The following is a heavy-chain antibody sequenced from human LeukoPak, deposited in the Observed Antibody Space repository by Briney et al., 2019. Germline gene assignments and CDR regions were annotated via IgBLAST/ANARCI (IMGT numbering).Heavy chain of an antibody. J-gene: IGHJ5*02. CDR3: ARGHGSGFDWFDP. V-gene: IGHV1-2*02. Sequence: ASVKVSCKASGYTFTGYYMHWVRQAPGQGLEWMGWINPNSGGTNYAQTFQGRVTMTRDTSISTAYMELSRLRSDDTAVYYCARGHGSGFDWFDPWGQGTLVTVSS. CDR2: INPNSGGT. CDR1: GYTFTGYY. D-gene: IGHD3-10*01.